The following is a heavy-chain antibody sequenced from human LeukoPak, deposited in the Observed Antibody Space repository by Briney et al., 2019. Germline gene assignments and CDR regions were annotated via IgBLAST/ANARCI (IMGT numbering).Heavy chain of an antibody. CDR1: GFMFSAYY. CDR2: MNQDGNER. D-gene: IGHD2-21*02. Sequence: GGSLRLSCGASGFMFSAYYMTWVRHFPGRGLEWVANMNQDGNERNYMDSVKGRFTISRDNAENSLFLQMNSLRVQDTAVYYCAKGSKTLLFTRDHYIDVWGKGTTVTISS. CDR3: AKGSKTLLFTRDHYIDV. V-gene: IGHV3-7*01. J-gene: IGHJ6*03.